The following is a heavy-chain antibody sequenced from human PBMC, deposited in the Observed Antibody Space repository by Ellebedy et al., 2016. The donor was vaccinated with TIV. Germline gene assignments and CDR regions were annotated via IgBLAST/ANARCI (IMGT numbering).Heavy chain of an antibody. CDR2: IYPSSGDT. D-gene: IGHD2-15*01. V-gene: IGHV1-2*02. CDR3: ARVDIGAPWWQNDY. J-gene: IGHJ4*02. CDR1: GYTFTDYY. Sequence: AASVKVSCKTSGYTFTDYYIHWVRQAPGQGLEWMGWIYPSSGDTKYAQKFQGRVTMTRDTSITTAYMELNRLTSEDTATYYCARVDIGAPWWQNDYWGQGTLVTVSS.